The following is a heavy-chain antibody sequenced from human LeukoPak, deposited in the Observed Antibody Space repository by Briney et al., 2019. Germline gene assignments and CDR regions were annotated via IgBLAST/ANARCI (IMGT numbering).Heavy chain of an antibody. CDR1: GGSISSYY. CDR3: AGSIEGNAFDI. J-gene: IGHJ3*02. CDR2: IYTSGST. V-gene: IGHV4-4*07. Sequence: SETLSLTCTVSGGSISSYYWSWIRQPAGKGLEWIGRIYTSGSTYYHPSLKSRVTISVDTSKNQFSLKLSSVTAADTAVYYCAGSIEGNAFDIWGQGTMVTVSS. D-gene: IGHD2-15*01.